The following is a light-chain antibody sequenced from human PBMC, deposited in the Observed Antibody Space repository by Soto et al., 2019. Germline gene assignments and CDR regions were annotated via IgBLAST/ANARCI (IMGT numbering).Light chain of an antibody. CDR2: GAY. CDR1: QGISHY. CDR3: QQTRSYPST. J-gene: IGKJ4*01. V-gene: IGKV1-17*03. Sequence: DIQMTQSPSTMSASVGDRVTITCRASQGISHYLAWFQQRPGKDPKRLIYGAYTLESGVPSRFSGSGSGTEFTLTISSLQPEDFATYYCQQTRSYPSTFGGGTKVEIK.